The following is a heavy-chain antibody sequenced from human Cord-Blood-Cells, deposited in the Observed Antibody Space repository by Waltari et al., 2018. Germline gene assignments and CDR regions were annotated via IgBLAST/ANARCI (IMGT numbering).Heavy chain of an antibody. Sequence: QVQLQESGPGLVKPSETLSLTCTVSGGSISSYYWSWIRQPPGKGLEWIGYINYSLSTHCVPTLWSRVTIAVDTSKNHCSLMLSSVTAADTAVYYCARGWYSSGWYYFDYWGQGTLVTVSS. CDR2: INYSLST. D-gene: IGHD6-19*01. CDR1: GGSISSYY. V-gene: IGHV4-59*01. CDR3: ARGWYSSGWYYFDY. J-gene: IGHJ4*02.